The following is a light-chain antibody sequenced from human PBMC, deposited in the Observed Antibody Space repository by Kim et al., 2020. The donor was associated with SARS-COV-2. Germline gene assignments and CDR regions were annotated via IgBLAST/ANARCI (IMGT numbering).Light chain of an antibody. V-gene: IGLV3-21*04. J-gene: IGLJ2*01. Sequence: GRTARLAGGGKDIGSKSVHWYRHKPGQAPVLVIYYDSNRPSGIPERFSGSNSGNTATLTISRVEAGDEADYYCQVWDSSSDHVVFGGGTQLTVL. CDR2: YDS. CDR1: DIGSKS. CDR3: QVWDSSSDHVV.